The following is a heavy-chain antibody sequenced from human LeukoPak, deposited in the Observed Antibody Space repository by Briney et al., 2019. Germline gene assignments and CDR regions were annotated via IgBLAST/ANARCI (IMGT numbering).Heavy chain of an antibody. J-gene: IGHJ6*02. CDR2: ISGSGGST. Sequence: PGGSLRLSCAAPGFTFSSYAMSWVRQAPGKGLEWVSAISGSGGSTYYADSVKGRFTISRDNSKNTLYLQMNSLRAEDTAVYYCAKHVLGYYYYGMDVWGQGTTVTVSS. CDR3: AKHVLGYYYYGMDV. D-gene: IGHD2-15*01. CDR1: GFTFSSYA. V-gene: IGHV3-23*01.